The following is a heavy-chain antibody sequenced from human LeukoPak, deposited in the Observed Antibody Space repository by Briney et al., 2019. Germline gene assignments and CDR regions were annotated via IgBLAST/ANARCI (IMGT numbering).Heavy chain of an antibody. Sequence: GGSLRLSCAASGFTFSSYEMNWVRQAPGKGLGWVSYISSSGSTIYYADSVKGRFTISRDNAKNSLYLQMNSLRAEDTAVYYCARDPSSGWHNDAFDIWGQGTMVTVSS. CDR2: ISSSGSTI. V-gene: IGHV3-48*03. D-gene: IGHD6-19*01. CDR3: ARDPSSGWHNDAFDI. J-gene: IGHJ3*02. CDR1: GFTFSSYE.